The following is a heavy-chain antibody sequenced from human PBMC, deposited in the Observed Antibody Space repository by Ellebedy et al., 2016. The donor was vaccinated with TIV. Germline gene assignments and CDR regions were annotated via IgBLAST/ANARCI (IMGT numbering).Heavy chain of an antibody. V-gene: IGHV3-7*01. Sequence: PGGSLRLSCAAPGFTFSTYWMGWVRQAAGKGLDGVANTKQDGSEKYYVDSVMGRFTISRDNAKNSLYLQMNSLRAEDTAVYYCVSSNPVIDYWGQGTLVTVSS. D-gene: IGHD3-10*01. CDR2: TKQDGSEK. CDR3: VSSNPVIDY. CDR1: GFTFSTYW. J-gene: IGHJ4*02.